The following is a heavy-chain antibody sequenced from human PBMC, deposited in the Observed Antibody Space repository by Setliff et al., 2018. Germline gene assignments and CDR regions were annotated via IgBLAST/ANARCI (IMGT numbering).Heavy chain of an antibody. Sequence: ASETLSLTCTVSGGSISTYYWSWIRQPPGKGLEFIGYVYYSGLTNYDPSLKSRVTMSVDSSKNQFSLKLSSVTAADTAVYYCARGGTFRYFDFWGQGAPVTVSS. CDR3: ARGGTFRYFDF. CDR2: VYYSGLT. CDR1: GGSISTYY. J-gene: IGHJ4*02. V-gene: IGHV4-59*01. D-gene: IGHD5-12*01.